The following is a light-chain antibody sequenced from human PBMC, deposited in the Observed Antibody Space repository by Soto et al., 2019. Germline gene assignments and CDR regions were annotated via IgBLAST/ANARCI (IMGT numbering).Light chain of an antibody. CDR1: QGFGRC. J-gene: IGKJ3*01. V-gene: IGKV1-5*01. CDR2: DAS. Sequence: DIQWTQSPPPLPASLEDGVTIPGRAVQGFGRCLAWYQQKPGKAPKLLIYDASSLESGVPSRFSGSGSGTEFTLIITSLQPDDFATYYCQQYNSYSFTFGPGTKVDIK. CDR3: QQYNSYSFT.